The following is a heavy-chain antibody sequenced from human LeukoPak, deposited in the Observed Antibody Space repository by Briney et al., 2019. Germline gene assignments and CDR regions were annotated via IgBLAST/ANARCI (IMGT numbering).Heavy chain of an antibody. D-gene: IGHD3-22*01. Sequence: IGRIYTSGSTNYNPSLKSRVTMSVDTSKNQFSLKLSSVTAADTAVYYCARQGYYYGDAFDIWGQGTMVTVSS. CDR2: IYTSGST. CDR3: ARQGYYYGDAFDI. J-gene: IGHJ3*02. V-gene: IGHV4-4*07.